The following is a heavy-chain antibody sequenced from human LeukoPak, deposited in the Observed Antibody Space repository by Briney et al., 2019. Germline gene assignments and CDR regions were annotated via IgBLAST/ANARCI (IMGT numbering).Heavy chain of an antibody. J-gene: IGHJ4*02. D-gene: IGHD3-9*01. CDR2: ISPTGKTT. CDR1: GFTFSGSE. V-gene: IGHV3-48*03. CDR3: ARGVVSGYNVLTGYFRAFHY. Sequence: PGGSLRLSCAASGFTFSGSEMHWVHQAPGKGLEWVAYISPTGKTTNYADSVQDRFTVSRDNDKNLIFLQMSSLRAGDTAIYYCARGVVSGYNVLTGYFRAFHYWGQGALVTLSS.